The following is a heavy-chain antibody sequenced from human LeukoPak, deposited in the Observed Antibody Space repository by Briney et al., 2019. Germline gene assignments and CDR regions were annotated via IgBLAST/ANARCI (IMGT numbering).Heavy chain of an antibody. Sequence: SETLSLTCTVSGGSISSGGYYWSWIRHHPGKVLEWIGPIYNSGSTYYNPSLESRVSISVDTSKKQFSLKLSSVTAADTAVYYCARVPRGYCGGGSCFLFDSWGQGTLVTVSS. CDR1: GGSISSGGYY. CDR2: IYNSGST. V-gene: IGHV4-31*03. D-gene: IGHD2-15*01. J-gene: IGHJ5*01. CDR3: ARVPRGYCGGGSCFLFDS.